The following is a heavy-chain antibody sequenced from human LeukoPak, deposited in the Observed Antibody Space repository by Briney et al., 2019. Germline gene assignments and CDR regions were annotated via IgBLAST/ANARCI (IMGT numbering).Heavy chain of an antibody. CDR1: EFSFSRAW. CDR2: IKQEGSAR. D-gene: IGHD6-25*01. J-gene: IGHJ4*02. Sequence: GGSLRLSCAASEFSFSRAWMNWVRQAPGKGLEWVANIKQEGSARYYVDSAEGRCTISIDNAKKSLYLQMKSQRAEDTAVYYCGGGGYWGQGIQVTVSS. CDR3: GGGGY. V-gene: IGHV3-7*05.